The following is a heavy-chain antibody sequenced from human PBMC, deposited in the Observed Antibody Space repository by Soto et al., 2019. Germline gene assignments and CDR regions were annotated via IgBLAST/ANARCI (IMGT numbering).Heavy chain of an antibody. Sequence: SETLSLTCTVSGGSISSYYWSWIRQPPGKGLEWIGYIYYSGSTNYNPSLKSRVTISVDTSKNQFSLKLSSVTAADTAVYYCARCFDFWSGSNWFDPWGQGTLVTVSS. CDR2: IYYSGST. J-gene: IGHJ5*02. CDR3: ARCFDFWSGSNWFDP. CDR1: GGSISSYY. V-gene: IGHV4-59*01. D-gene: IGHD3-3*01.